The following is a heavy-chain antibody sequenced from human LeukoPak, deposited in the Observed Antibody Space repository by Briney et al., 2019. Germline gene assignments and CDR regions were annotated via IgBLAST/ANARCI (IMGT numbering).Heavy chain of an antibody. CDR2: VSSSSTYI. V-gene: IGHV3-21*01. D-gene: IGHD1-1*01. CDR1: GFMFSFYT. Sequence: TGGSLRLSCAGSGFMFSFYTMNWVRQAPGKWLEWAASVSSSSTYIKYADSLKGRFTISRDNAKNSLFLQMLSIRAEDTALYYCARQATSATGLIDCWGQGTLVTVSS. CDR3: ARQATSATGLIDC. J-gene: IGHJ4*02.